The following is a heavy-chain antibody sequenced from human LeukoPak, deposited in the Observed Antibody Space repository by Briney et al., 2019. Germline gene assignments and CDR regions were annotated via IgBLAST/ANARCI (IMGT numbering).Heavy chain of an antibody. Sequence: WASVKVSCKASGYTFTSYGISWVRQAPGQGLEWMGWISAYNGNTNYAQKLQGRVTMTTDTSTSTAYMELRSLRSDDTAVYYCARDRGPGVLAAAGTALPFDSWGQGTLVTVSS. J-gene: IGHJ5*01. CDR1: GYTFTSYG. CDR3: ARDRGPGVLAAAGTALPFDS. CDR2: ISAYNGNT. D-gene: IGHD6-13*01. V-gene: IGHV1-18*01.